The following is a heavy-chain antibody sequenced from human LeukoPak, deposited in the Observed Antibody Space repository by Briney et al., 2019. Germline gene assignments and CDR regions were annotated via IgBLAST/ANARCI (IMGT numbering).Heavy chain of an antibody. CDR2: ISWSSGSI. Sequence: GRSLRLSCAASGFTFDDYAMHWVRQAPGKGLEWVSGISWSSGSIGYADSVKGRFTISRDNAKNSLYLQMNSLRAEDTALYYCAKDIAGFGENFDYWGQGTLVTVSS. J-gene: IGHJ4*02. V-gene: IGHV3-9*01. D-gene: IGHD3-10*01. CDR3: AKDIAGFGENFDY. CDR1: GFTFDDYA.